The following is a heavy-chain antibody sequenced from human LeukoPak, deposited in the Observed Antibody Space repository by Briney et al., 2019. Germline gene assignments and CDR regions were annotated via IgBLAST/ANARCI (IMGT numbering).Heavy chain of an antibody. D-gene: IGHD3-22*01. Sequence: SVKVSCKASGGTFSSYAISWVRQAPGQGLEWMGGIIPIFGTANYAQKFQGRVTITTDESTSTAYMELSSLRSEDTAVYYCATPRGDDSSGYYFVFDYWGQGTLVTVSS. V-gene: IGHV1-69*05. J-gene: IGHJ4*02. CDR1: GGTFSSYA. CDR2: IIPIFGTA. CDR3: ATPRGDDSSGYYFVFDY.